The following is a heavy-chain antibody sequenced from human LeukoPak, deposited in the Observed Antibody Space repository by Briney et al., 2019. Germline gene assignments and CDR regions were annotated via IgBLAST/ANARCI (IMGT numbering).Heavy chain of an antibody. CDR1: GFTFSSYA. Sequence: GGSLRLSCAASGFTFSSYAMSWVRQAPGKGLEWVSVIYSGGSTYYADSVKGRFTISRDNSKNTLYLQMNSLRAEDTAVYYCARESDGGFDYWGQGTLVTVSS. CDR2: IYSGGST. CDR3: ARESDGGFDY. V-gene: IGHV3-53*01. D-gene: IGHD3-16*01. J-gene: IGHJ4*02.